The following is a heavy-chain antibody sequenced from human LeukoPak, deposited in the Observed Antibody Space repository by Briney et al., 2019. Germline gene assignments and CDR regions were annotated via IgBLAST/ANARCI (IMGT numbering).Heavy chain of an antibody. J-gene: IGHJ4*02. CDR3: ARDADPGGLDY. V-gene: IGHV4-38-2*02. CDR1: GYSINSDYY. D-gene: IGHD3-16*01. Sequence: SETLTLTCAVSGYSINSDYYWVWIRQPPGEGLEWIGSVSPRGSTFYNASLQSRASISVDTSKNPFSLKLISVTAADTAMYFCARDADPGGLDYWGQGTLVTASS. CDR2: VSPRGST.